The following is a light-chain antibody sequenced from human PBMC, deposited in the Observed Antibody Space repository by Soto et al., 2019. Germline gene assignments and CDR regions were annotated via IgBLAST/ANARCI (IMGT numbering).Light chain of an antibody. Sequence: QSALTQPPSASGSPGQSVTISCTGTSSDVGGYNYVSWYQQHPGKAPKLMIYEVTKRPSGVPDRLSGSKSGNTASLTVSGXXXXXXXDYYCSSYAGSRYVFGTGTKVTVL. CDR1: SSDVGGYNY. CDR3: SSYAGSRYV. V-gene: IGLV2-8*01. CDR2: EVT. J-gene: IGLJ1*01.